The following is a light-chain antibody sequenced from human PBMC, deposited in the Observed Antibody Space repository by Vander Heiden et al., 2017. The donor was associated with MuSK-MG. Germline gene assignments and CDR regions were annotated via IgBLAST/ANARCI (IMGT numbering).Light chain of an antibody. Sequence: DIQMTQSPSSLSASVGDRVTITCRASQSISTYLNWYQQKPRKAPKLLIYAASTLLSAVPSTFSGSGPGTDFTLTISRLQPEDFATYYCQQSYSSLRTFGQGTKLEIK. CDR3: QQSYSSLRT. V-gene: IGKV1-39*01. CDR1: QSISTY. CDR2: AAS. J-gene: IGKJ2*01.